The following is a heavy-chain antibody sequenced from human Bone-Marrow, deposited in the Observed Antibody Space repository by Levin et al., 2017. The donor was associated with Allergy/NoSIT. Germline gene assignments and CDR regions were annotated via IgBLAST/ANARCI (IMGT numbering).Heavy chain of an antibody. J-gene: IGHJ1*01. Sequence: GGSLRLSCTTSGLTFSTYAMSWVRQAPGKGLEWVSTISGTGERTYYADSVKGRFTISRDNSKNTLFLEMNSLGADDTAVYYCANNWWSRSSKYFQHWGQGTLVTVSS. CDR3: ANNWWSRSSKYFQH. CDR2: ISGTGERT. CDR1: GLTFSTYA. V-gene: IGHV3-23*01. D-gene: IGHD6-6*01.